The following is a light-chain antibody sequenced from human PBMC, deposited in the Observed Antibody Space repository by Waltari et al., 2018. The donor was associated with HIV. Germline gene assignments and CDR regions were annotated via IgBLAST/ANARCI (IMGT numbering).Light chain of an antibody. J-gene: IGKJ1*01. CDR1: QSLLYTDGKTS. V-gene: IGKV2D-29*02. Sequence: DIVVTQTPLFLSVTPGQPASISCKSSQSLLYTDGKTSFYWYLQKAGQSPQLLIYEASNRFSGVPDRFSGSGSGTDFTLNISRVEAEDVGVYYCVQSINFWTFGQGTRVEMK. CDR3: VQSINFWT. CDR2: EAS.